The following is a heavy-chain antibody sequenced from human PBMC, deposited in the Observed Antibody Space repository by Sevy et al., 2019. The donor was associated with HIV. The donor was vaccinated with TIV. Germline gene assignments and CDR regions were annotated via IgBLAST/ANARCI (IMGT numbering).Heavy chain of an antibody. V-gene: IGHV1-2*02. CDR2: IDANSGGT. D-gene: IGHD3-10*01. J-gene: IGHJ4*02. Sequence: ASVKVSCKASGYTFTGYYMHWVRQAPGQGLEWMGWIDANSGGTNYAQKFQGRVTMSTDTSISTAYMELIRLRSDDTALYYCSRSVYGSRTYLNDYWGQGTLVTVSS. CDR1: GYTFTGYY. CDR3: SRSVYGSRTYLNDY.